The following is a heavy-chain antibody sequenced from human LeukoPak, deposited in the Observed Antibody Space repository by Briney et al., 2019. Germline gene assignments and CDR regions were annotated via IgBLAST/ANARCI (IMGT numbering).Heavy chain of an antibody. D-gene: IGHD3-10*01. Sequence: GSLRLSCAASGFTFTKYSMHWVRQTPGKGLEWVSYISSGSTTIYYTDSVKGRFTISRDNAKNSLYLQMNSLRAEDTAVYYCARRESTTMVRGGVDYWGQGTLVTVSS. J-gene: IGHJ4*02. CDR3: ARRESTTMVRGGVDY. CDR1: GFTFTKYS. V-gene: IGHV3-48*01. CDR2: ISSGSTTI.